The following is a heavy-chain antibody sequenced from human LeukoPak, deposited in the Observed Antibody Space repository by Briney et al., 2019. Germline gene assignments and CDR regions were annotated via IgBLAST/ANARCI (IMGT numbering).Heavy chain of an antibody. D-gene: IGHD2-15*01. Sequence: GGSLRLSCAASGYSFSTSWMSWVRQAPGKGLEWEANTKEDGSEKHYVDSVKGRFTISRDNAKNSLYLQMNSLRAEDTAVYYCARDRPYGSYDYWGQGSLVTVSS. CDR1: GYSFSTSW. J-gene: IGHJ4*02. CDR2: TKEDGSEK. CDR3: ARDRPYGSYDY. V-gene: IGHV3-7*01.